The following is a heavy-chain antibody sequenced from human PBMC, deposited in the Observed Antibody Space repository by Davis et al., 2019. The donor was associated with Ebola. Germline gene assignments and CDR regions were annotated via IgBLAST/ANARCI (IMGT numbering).Heavy chain of an antibody. V-gene: IGHV1-69*13. J-gene: IGHJ6*02. D-gene: IGHD5-18*01. Sequence: SVKVSCKASGGTFSSYAISWVRQAPGQGLEWMGGIIPIFGTANYAQKFQGRVTITADESTSTAYMELSSLRSEETAVYYCARDDTAMVSDYYYGMDVWGQGTTVTVSS. CDR2: IIPIFGTA. CDR3: ARDDTAMVSDYYYGMDV. CDR1: GGTFSSYA.